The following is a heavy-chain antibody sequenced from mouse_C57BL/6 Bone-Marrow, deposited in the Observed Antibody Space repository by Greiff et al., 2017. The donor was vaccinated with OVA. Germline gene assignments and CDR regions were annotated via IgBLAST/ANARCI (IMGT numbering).Heavy chain of an antibody. CDR3: ASTYDGYPVH. CDR2: IDPSDSYT. D-gene: IGHD2-3*01. Sequence: QVQLQQPGAELVMPGASVKLSCKASGYTFTSYWMHWVKQRPGQGLEWIGEIDPSDSYTNYNQKFKGKSTVTVDKSSSTAYMQLSSLTSEDSAVYYGASTYDGYPVHWGQGTSVTVSS. J-gene: IGHJ4*01. V-gene: IGHV1-69*01. CDR1: GYTFTSYW.